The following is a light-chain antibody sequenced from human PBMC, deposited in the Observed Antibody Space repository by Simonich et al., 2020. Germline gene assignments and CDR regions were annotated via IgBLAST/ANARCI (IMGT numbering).Light chain of an antibody. CDR1: QSVSSN. CDR2: CAS. V-gene: IGKV3-15*01. J-gene: IGKJ2*01. CDR3: QQYNNWPPYT. Sequence: EIVMTQSPATLSVSPGERATLSCSASQSVSSNLTWYQQKPGQAPRLLIYCASTRATGIPARFSGSGSGTEFTLTISSLQSEDFAVYYCQQYNNWPPYTFGQGTKLDIK.